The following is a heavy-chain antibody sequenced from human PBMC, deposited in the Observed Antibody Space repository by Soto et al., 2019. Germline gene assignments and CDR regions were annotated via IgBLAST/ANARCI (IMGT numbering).Heavy chain of an antibody. Sequence: GGSLRLSCAASGFTFSSYAMSWVRQAPGKGLEWVSAISGSGGSTYYADSVKGRFTISRDNSKNTLYLQMNSLRAEDTAVYYCAKDESVFGIVVVPAAISGPLDVWGQGTTVTVS. CDR2: ISGSGGST. V-gene: IGHV3-23*01. CDR1: GFTFSSYA. D-gene: IGHD2-2*01. J-gene: IGHJ6*02. CDR3: AKDESVFGIVVVPAAISGPLDV.